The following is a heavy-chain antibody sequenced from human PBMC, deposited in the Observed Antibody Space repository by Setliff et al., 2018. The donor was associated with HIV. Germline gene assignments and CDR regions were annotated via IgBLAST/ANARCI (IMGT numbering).Heavy chain of an antibody. V-gene: IGHV4-61*09. CDR1: GGSISSDSYY. CDR3: AANGYNYGYYFDY. J-gene: IGHJ4*02. D-gene: IGHD5-18*01. Sequence: SETLPLTCTVSGGSISSDSYYWSWIRQPAWKGLEWIGHFYTSGNTNYTPSLKSRVTISVDTSKNQFSLKLNSVTAADTAVYYCAANGYNYGYYFDYWGQGTLVTVSS. CDR2: FYTSGNT.